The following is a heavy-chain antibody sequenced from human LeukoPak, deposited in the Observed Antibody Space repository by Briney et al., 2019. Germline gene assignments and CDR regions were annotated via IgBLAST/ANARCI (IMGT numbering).Heavy chain of an antibody. CDR3: ASGLERRGMTPLDY. CDR1: GGSISSSSYY. D-gene: IGHD1-1*01. CDR2: IYYSGST. V-gene: IGHV4-39*07. J-gene: IGHJ4*02. Sequence: SETLSLTCTVSGGSISSSSYYWGWIRQPPGKGLEWIGSIYYSGSTYYNPSLKSRVTISVDTSKNQFSLKLSSVTAADTAVYYCASGLERRGMTPLDYWGQGTLVTVSS.